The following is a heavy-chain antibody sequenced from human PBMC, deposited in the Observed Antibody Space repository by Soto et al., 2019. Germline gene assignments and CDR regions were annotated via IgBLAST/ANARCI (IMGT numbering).Heavy chain of an antibody. D-gene: IGHD6-6*01. CDR3: ARGYSSSPNWFDP. V-gene: IGHV3-7*03. CDR1: GFTFSGCW. CDR2: IQQDETQK. Sequence: PGGSLRLSCVASGFTFSGCWMNWVRQAPGKRLEWVASIQQDETQKYYVDSVRGRFTISRDNAMNSLYLQMNSLRAEDTAIYYCARGYSSSPNWFDPWGQGTLVTVS. J-gene: IGHJ5*02.